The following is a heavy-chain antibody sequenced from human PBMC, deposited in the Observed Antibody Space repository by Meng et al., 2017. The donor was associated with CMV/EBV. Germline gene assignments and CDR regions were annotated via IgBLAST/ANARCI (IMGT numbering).Heavy chain of an antibody. V-gene: IGHV3-64*02. D-gene: IGHD4-11*01. J-gene: IGHJ6*02. CDR3: ARVGEVTTGDYYYYGMDV. Sequence: GESLKISCAASGFTFSSYAMHWVRQAPGKGLEYVSAISSNGGSTYYADSVKGRFTFSRDNSKNTLYLQMGSLRAEDMAVYYCARVGEVTTGDYYYYGMDVWGQGTTVTVSS. CDR2: ISSNGGST. CDR1: GFTFSSYA.